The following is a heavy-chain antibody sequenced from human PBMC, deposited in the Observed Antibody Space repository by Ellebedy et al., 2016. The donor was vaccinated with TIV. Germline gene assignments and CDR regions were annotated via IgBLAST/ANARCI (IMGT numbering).Heavy chain of an antibody. CDR3: ARGGGASGTAD. J-gene: IGHJ4*02. Sequence: GESLKISCATSGFTFSSDWMSWVRHAPGQRLELATNIKQDGSEKSYVDFVKGRFTIFRDNAKNSLYLQINSLRVEDTAVYYCARGGGASGTADWGQGTLVTVST. D-gene: IGHD2-15*01. CDR2: IKQDGSEK. V-gene: IGHV3-7*03. CDR1: GFTFSSDW.